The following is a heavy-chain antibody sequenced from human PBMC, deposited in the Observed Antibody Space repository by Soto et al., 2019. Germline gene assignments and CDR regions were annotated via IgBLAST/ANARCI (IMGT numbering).Heavy chain of an antibody. CDR3: ARRSGGYFHY. CDR2: IYYSGST. Sequence: PSDTLSLTCAVSGGSVSIYYWSWIRQPPGKGLEWIGYIYYSGSTNYNPSLKSRVTISVDTSKNQFSLKLSSVTAADTAVYYCARRSGGYFHYWGQGTLVTVSS. CDR1: GGSVSIYY. D-gene: IGHD3-10*01. V-gene: IGHV4-59*02. J-gene: IGHJ4*02.